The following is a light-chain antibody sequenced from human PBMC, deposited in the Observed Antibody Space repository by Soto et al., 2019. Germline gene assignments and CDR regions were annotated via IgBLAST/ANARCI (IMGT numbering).Light chain of an antibody. CDR2: GAS. J-gene: IGKJ4*02. V-gene: IGKV3-20*01. CDR3: QQYGSSPVLT. CDR1: QSVSSSY. Sequence: EIVLTQSPGTLSLSPGERATLSCRASQSVSSSYLAWYQQKPGQAPRLLIYGASSRATGIPDRFSGSGSVTDFTLTISRLEPEDFAVYYCQQYGSSPVLTFGGGTKVDIK.